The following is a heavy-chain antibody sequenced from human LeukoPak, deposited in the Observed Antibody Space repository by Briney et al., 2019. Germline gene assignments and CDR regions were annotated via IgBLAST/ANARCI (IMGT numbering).Heavy chain of an antibody. CDR3: AAYFYDSSGYLNFDY. D-gene: IGHD3-22*01. J-gene: IGHJ4*02. V-gene: IGHV3-20*04. Sequence: PGGSLRLSCAASGFTFDDYGMSWVRQAPGKGLEWVSGINWNGGSTGYADSVKGRFTNSRDNAKNSLYLQMNSLRAEDTALYYCAAYFYDSSGYLNFDYWGQGTLVTVSS. CDR1: GFTFDDYG. CDR2: INWNGGST.